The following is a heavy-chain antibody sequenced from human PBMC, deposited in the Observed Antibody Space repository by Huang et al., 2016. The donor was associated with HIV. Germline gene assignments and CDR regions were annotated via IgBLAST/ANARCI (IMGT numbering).Heavy chain of an antibody. CDR3: ARYRLTGTFLDS. CDR2: INTKTGKP. D-gene: IGHD3-9*01. V-gene: IGHV7-4-1*02. CDR1: GYTFTTYS. J-gene: IGHJ4*02. Sequence: QVQLVQSGSELRKPGASVKVSCKASGYTFTTYSLIWVRQAPGQGLEWMAWINTKTGKPTYAQGFTGRFVFSLDTTVSTAYLQISSLKTDDTAKYFCARYRLTGTFLDSWGQGTQVTVSS.